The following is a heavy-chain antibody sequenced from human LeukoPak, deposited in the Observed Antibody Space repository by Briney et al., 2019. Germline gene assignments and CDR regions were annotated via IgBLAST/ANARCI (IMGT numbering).Heavy chain of an antibody. D-gene: IGHD3-22*01. V-gene: IGHV3-21*01. CDR3: ARDGPNYYDSRALDY. CDR2: ISSSNSYI. J-gene: IGHJ4*02. Sequence: GGSLRLSCAASGFTFSSYSMNWVRQAPGKGLEWVSSISSSNSYIYYADSMKGRFTISRDNAKNSLYLQMNSLRAEDTAVYYCARDGPNYYDSRALDYWGQGTLVTVSS. CDR1: GFTFSSYS.